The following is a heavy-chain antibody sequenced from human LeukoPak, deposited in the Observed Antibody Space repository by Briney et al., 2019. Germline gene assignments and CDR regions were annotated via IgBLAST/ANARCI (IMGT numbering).Heavy chain of an antibody. CDR3: ARDCSGGSCYGAFDI. Sequence: GGSLRLSCAASGFTFSDYYMNWIRQAPGQGLEWVSYISSSGGTIYYADSVKGRSTISRDNAKNTLYLQMNSLRAEDTAVYYCARDCSGGSCYGAFDIWGQGTMVTVSS. D-gene: IGHD2-15*01. V-gene: IGHV3-11*04. CDR2: ISSSGGTI. CDR1: GFTFSDYY. J-gene: IGHJ3*02.